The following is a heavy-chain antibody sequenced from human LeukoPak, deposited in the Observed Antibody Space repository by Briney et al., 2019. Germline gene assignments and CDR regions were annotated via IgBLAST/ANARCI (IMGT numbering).Heavy chain of an antibody. J-gene: IGHJ4*02. V-gene: IGHV4-34*01. Sequence: SETLSLTCAVYGGSFSGYYWSWIRQPPGKGLEWIGEINHSGSTNYNPSLKSRVTISVDTSKNQFSLKLSSVTAADTAVYYCARGLRKLLRLFDYWGQETLVTVSS. CDR3: ARGLRKLLRLFDY. D-gene: IGHD3-22*01. CDR2: INHSGST. CDR1: GGSFSGYY.